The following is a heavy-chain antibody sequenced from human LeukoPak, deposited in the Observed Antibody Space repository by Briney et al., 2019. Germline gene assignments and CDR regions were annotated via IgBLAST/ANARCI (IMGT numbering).Heavy chain of an antibody. V-gene: IGHV3-74*01. CDR1: GFDFGSNW. CDR2: IKGDGIST. J-gene: IGHJ4*02. Sequence: GGSLRLSCAASGFDFGSNWMHWVRHAPGQGLVWLSRIKGDGISTNYADSVKGRFTISRDIAKNTLYLQMNSLRAEDTGVYYCAKDHYWSIDYWGRGTLVTVSS. D-gene: IGHD3-3*01. CDR3: AKDHYWSIDY.